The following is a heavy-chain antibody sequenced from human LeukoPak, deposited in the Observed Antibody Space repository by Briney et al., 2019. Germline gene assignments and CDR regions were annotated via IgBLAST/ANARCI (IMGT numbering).Heavy chain of an antibody. CDR3: ARHTPRTFCGKPLHY. CDR2: IYYSGTT. CDR1: GGSIIRDSDY. J-gene: IGHJ4*02. Sequence: SETLSLRCTASGGSIIRDSDYWVWVRQPPGKGLEWIGSIYYSGTTQYNPSLKSRVTISVDTSKNLFSLKLSSVTAADTAVYYCARHTPRTFCGKPLHYWGRGTLVTVSS. V-gene: IGHV4-39*01. D-gene: IGHD2-21*01.